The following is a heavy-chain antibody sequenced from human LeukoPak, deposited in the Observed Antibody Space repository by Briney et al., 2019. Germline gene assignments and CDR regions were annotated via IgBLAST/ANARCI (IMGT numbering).Heavy chain of an antibody. CDR2: ISGGGGST. CDR3: AKDRTAVAGTVDWFDP. Sequence: PWGSLSLSCAASGFTFSSYAMSWVRQAPGKGLEWVSAISGGGGSTYYADSVKGRFTISRDHSKNTLYLQMNSLRAEDTAVYYCAKDRTAVAGTVDWFDPRGQGTLVTVSS. D-gene: IGHD6-19*01. CDR1: GFTFSSYA. V-gene: IGHV3-23*01. J-gene: IGHJ5*02.